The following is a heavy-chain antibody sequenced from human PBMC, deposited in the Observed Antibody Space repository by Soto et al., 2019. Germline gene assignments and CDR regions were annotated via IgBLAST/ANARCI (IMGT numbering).Heavy chain of an antibody. CDR2: INAGNGNT. Sequence: ASVKVSCKASGYTFTSYAMHWVRQAPGQRLEWMGWINAGNGNTKYSQKFQGRVTITRDTSASTAYMELSSLRSEDTAVYYCAREGFWSGYQDYWGQGTLVTVSS. CDR1: GYTFTSYA. J-gene: IGHJ4*02. V-gene: IGHV1-3*01. CDR3: AREGFWSGYQDY. D-gene: IGHD3-3*01.